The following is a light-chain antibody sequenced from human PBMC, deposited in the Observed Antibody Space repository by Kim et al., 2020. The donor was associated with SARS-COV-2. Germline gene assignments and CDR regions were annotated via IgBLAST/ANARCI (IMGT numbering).Light chain of an antibody. Sequence: SASVGDRVTITCRASQAIVTSLAWYRQKPGKAPKLLLYATSRLQSGVPSRFSGSGSGTDYTLSISSLQPEDFATYYCQQYYGSPPTFGGGTKLEI. J-gene: IGKJ4*01. V-gene: IGKV1-NL1*01. CDR2: ATS. CDR1: QAIVTS. CDR3: QQYYGSPPT.